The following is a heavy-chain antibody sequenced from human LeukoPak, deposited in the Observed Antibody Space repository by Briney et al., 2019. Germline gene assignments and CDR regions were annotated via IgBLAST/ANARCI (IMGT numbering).Heavy chain of an antibody. CDR1: GITFRNYD. CDR3: ATDRATQYFDY. D-gene: IGHD2-15*01. CDR2: IWYDGSNK. Sequence: PGRSLRLSCAASGITFRNYDMHWVRQAPGKGLEWVAVIWYDGSNKDYADSVKGRFTVSRDNSRNTLFLQMNSLRVEDTAVYYCATDRATQYFDYWGQGTLVSVPS. J-gene: IGHJ4*02. V-gene: IGHV3-33*01.